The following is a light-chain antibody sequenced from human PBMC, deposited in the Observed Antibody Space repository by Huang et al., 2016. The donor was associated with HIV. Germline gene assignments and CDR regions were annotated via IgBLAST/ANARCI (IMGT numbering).Light chain of an antibody. CDR1: QSLTNN. Sequence: EIVLTQSPAALSVSPGERVTLSCRASQSLTNNLAWYHQIPGQAPRLLIYGASSRATGNSARFSGRGSGTEFTLTISSLQSEDSAVYFCQQYNEWPLTFGGGTKVEIK. CDR2: GAS. V-gene: IGKV3-15*01. J-gene: IGKJ4*01. CDR3: QQYNEWPLT.